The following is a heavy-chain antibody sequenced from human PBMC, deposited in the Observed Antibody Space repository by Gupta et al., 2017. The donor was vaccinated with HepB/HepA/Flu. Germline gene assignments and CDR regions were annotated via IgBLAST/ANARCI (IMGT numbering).Heavy chain of an antibody. Sequence: QVQLQQWGAGLLKPSETLSLTCAVYGGSFSGYYWSWIRQPPGKGLEWIGEINHSGSTNSNPSLKSRVTISVDTSKNQFSLKLSSVTAADTAVYYCARSKDNSSGYYSSLDYWGQGTLVTVSS. J-gene: IGHJ4*02. D-gene: IGHD3-22*01. CDR3: ARSKDNSSGYYSSLDY. V-gene: IGHV4-34*01. CDR1: GGSFSGYY. CDR2: INHSGST.